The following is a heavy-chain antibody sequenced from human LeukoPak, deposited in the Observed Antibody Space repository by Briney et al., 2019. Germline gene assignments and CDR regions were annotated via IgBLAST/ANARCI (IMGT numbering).Heavy chain of an antibody. CDR1: GGSISSYY. J-gene: IGHJ3*02. CDR2: IYYSGST. V-gene: IGHV4-59*01. D-gene: IGHD3-22*01. CDR3: ATRDDYYYDSRVDAFDI. Sequence: SETLSLTCTVSGGSISSYYWSWIRQPPGKGLEWIGYIYYSGSTNYNPSLKSRVTISVDTSKNQFSLKLSSVTAADTAVYYCATRDDYYYDSRVDAFDIWGQGTMVTVSS.